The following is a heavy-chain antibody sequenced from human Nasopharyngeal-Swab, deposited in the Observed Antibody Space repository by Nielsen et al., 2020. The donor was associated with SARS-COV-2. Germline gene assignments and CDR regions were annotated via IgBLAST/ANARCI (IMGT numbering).Heavy chain of an antibody. J-gene: IGHJ4*02. D-gene: IGHD3-22*01. CDR2: ISGSGGST. CDR3: AKRDDYYESSGLGD. Sequence: GESLKISCAASGFTFSDYAMSWVRQTPGKGLEWVSIISGSGGSTYYADSVKGRFTISRDNSKNTLYLQMNSLRAEDTAVYYCAKRDDYYESSGLGDWGQGTLVTVSS. V-gene: IGHV3-23*01. CDR1: GFTFSDYA.